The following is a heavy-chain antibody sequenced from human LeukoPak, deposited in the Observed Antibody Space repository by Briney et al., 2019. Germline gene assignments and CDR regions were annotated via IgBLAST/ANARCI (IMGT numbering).Heavy chain of an antibody. CDR3: ARGIITLDSYWYFDL. J-gene: IGHJ2*01. V-gene: IGHV1-8*03. CDR2: MNPNSGNT. CDR1: GYAFTSYD. Sequence: ASVKVSCKASGYAFTSYDINWVRQATGQGLEWMGWMNPNSGNTGYAQKFQGRVTITRNTSISTAYMELSSLRSEDTAVYYCARGIITLDSYWYFDLWGRGTLVTVSS. D-gene: IGHD3-10*01.